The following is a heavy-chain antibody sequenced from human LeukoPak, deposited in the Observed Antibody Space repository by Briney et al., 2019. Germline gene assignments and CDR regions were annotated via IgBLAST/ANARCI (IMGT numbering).Heavy chain of an antibody. CDR2: INPNSGGT. CDR3: AREGVAGTGSYYFDY. CDR1: GYTFTGYY. Sequence: ASVKVSCKASGYTFTGYYMHWVRQAPGQGLEWTGWINPNSGGTNYAQKFQGRVTMTRDTSISTAYMELSRLRSDDTAVYYCAREGVAGTGSYYFDYWGQGTLVAVSS. V-gene: IGHV1-2*02. J-gene: IGHJ4*02. D-gene: IGHD6-19*01.